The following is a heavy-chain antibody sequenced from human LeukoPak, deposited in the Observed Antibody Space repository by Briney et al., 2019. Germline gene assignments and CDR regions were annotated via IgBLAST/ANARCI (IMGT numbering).Heavy chain of an antibody. CDR1: GGSISSGSYY. Sequence: SQTLSLTCTVSGGSISSGSYYWSWIRQPAGKGLEWIGRIYTSGSTNYNPSLKSRVTISVDTSKNQFSLKLSSVTAADTAVYYCARGPTYCSTSRCLQGEWGQGTLVTVSS. CDR2: IYTSGST. CDR3: ARGPTYCSTSRCLQGE. V-gene: IGHV4-61*02. D-gene: IGHD2-2*01. J-gene: IGHJ4*02.